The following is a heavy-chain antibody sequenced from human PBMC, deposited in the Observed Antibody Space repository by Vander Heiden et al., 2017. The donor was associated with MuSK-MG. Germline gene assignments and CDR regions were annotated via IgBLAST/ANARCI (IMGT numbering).Heavy chain of an antibody. CDR1: GFAFSGYA. D-gene: IGHD1-26*01. J-gene: IGHJ4*02. CDR3: EKDCVGEDFDY. Sequence: EVLLFGSGVGLAQPGSSLRFSCAASGFAFSGYAMGWVGQAPGKGLEWVSAISGSGGSTYYADSVKGRFTIYRDNTKNTLYLQINSLRAEDTAVYYYEKDCVGEDFDYWGQGTLVTVSS. CDR2: ISGSGGST. V-gene: IGHV3-23*01.